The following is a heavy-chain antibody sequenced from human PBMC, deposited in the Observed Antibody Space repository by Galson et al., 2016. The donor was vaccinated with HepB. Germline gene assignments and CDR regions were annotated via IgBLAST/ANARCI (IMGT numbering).Heavy chain of an antibody. V-gene: IGHV3-53*01. J-gene: IGHJ1*01. Sequence: SLRLSCAASGFTVSSNYMSWVRQAPGKGLEWVSVIYSDARTYYADAVKGRFTISRDNSKTTLYLQMNSLRAEDTAVYYCAKLYGWYGSGYFQHWGQGTLVTVSS. CDR3: AKLYGWYGSGYFQH. D-gene: IGHD6-25*01. CDR1: GFTVSSNY. CDR2: IYSDART.